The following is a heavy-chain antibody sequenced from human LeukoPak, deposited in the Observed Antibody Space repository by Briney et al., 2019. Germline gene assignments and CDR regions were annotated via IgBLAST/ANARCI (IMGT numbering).Heavy chain of an antibody. J-gene: IGHJ4*02. Sequence: GGSLRLSCAASGFTFDDYGMSWVRHAPGKGLEWVSGINWNGGSTGYADSVKGRFTISRDNAKNSLYPQMNSLRAEDTALYYSARVSDILTGYFATDYWGQGTLVTVSS. CDR2: INWNGGST. CDR1: GFTFDDYG. D-gene: IGHD3-9*01. V-gene: IGHV3-20*04. CDR3: ARVSDILTGYFATDY.